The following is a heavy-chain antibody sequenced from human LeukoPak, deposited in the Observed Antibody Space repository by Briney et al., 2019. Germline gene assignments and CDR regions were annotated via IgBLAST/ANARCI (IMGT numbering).Heavy chain of an antibody. CDR3: ARDSSGWRQSDY. J-gene: IGHJ4*02. CDR1: GFTFSSYA. V-gene: IGHV3-23*01. Sequence: GGSLRLSCAASGFTFSSYAMSWVRQAPGKGLEWVSAISGSGDSTYYGDSVKGRFTISRDNSKNTLYLQMNSLRAEDTAVYYCARDSSGWRQSDYWGQGTLVTVSS. CDR2: ISGSGDST. D-gene: IGHD6-19*01.